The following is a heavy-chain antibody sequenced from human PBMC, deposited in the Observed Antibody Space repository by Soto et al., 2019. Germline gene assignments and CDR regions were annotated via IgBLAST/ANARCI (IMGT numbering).Heavy chain of an antibody. J-gene: IGHJ6*02. V-gene: IGHV4-4*07. CDR1: GGSISGYY. Sequence: SETLSLTCTVSGGSISGYYWSWVRQPAGKGLEWVGRIYSDGTTNYSPSLKSRVTMSLDTSKDQFSLHLNSVTAADTAVYYCSRVGCSNSKCYTRGMDVWGQGTTVTVSS. D-gene: IGHD2-2*01. CDR3: SRVGCSNSKCYTRGMDV. CDR2: IYSDGTT.